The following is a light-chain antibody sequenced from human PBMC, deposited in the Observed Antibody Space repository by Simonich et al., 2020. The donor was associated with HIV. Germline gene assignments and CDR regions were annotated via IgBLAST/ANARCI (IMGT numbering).Light chain of an antibody. CDR3: QQFNSYPIT. CDR2: DAS. Sequence: AIQLTQSPSSMSASVGDRVTIACRASQGISRALAWYQQKPGKAPKLLIYDASSLESGVPSRFSGSGSGTDFTLTISSLQPEDFATYYCQQFNSYPITFGQGTRLEIK. V-gene: IGKV1-13*02. J-gene: IGKJ5*01. CDR1: QGISRA.